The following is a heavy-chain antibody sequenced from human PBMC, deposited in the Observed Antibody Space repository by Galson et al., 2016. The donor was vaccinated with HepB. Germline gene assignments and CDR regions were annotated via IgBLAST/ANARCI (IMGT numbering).Heavy chain of an antibody. CDR2: IDSDGTST. Sequence: SLRLSCAASGFTFSSYWMYWVRQGPGKGLVWVSRIDSDGTSTSYADSVKGRFTISRDNAKNTLYLQMNSLRADDTALYYCAKAADYGDFNKFDSWGQGTLVTVSS. D-gene: IGHD4-17*01. V-gene: IGHV3-74*01. CDR3: AKAADYGDFNKFDS. CDR1: GFTFSSYW. J-gene: IGHJ4*02.